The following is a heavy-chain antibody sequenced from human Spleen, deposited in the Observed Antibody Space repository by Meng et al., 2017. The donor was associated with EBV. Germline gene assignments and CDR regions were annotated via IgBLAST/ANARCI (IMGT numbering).Heavy chain of an antibody. J-gene: IGHJ4*02. Sequence: VESRAEVKKPGVSGMVSGESSGDNLPKYGIIWVREERGQWLGWMGSSSATAYGGAIKYAQNFPGRVTMTADTSTVTAYLEPRSVTYDCTAVYYCARTNALDSWGQGTLVTVSS. CDR2: SSATAYGGAI. CDR1: GDNLPKYG. V-gene: IGHV1-18*01. CDR3: ARTNALDS.